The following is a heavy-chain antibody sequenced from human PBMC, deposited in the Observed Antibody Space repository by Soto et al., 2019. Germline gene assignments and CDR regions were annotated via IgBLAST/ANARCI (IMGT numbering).Heavy chain of an antibody. V-gene: IGHV1-3*01. CDR2: IHDGNGDT. J-gene: IGHJ4*02. CDR3: ATQGRTTTEFDF. D-gene: IGHD4-4*01. Sequence: QVQIVQSGAEVKKPGASVRVSCKASGYSFSTFAIHWVRQAPGQRLEWMGWIHDGNGDTKYSEKFHGSVTITGRTSASTAYMDLSSLRSEDTAVYYCATQGRTTTEFDFWGQGTLVTVSS. CDR1: GYSFSTFA.